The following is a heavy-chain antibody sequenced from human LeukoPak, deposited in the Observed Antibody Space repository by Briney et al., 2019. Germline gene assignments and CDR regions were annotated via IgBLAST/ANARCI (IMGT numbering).Heavy chain of an antibody. CDR1: GFTVSRHY. J-gene: IGHJ4*02. CDR3: AREKGIAVAGHFDY. CDR2: IYSGGST. D-gene: IGHD6-19*01. Sequence: GGSLRLSCGASGFTVSRHYMSWVRQATEKGLAWVSVIYSGGSTYYADSVKGRFTISRDNSKNTLYLQMNSLRAEDTAVYYCAREKGIAVAGHFDYWGQGTLVTVSS. V-gene: IGHV3-66*01.